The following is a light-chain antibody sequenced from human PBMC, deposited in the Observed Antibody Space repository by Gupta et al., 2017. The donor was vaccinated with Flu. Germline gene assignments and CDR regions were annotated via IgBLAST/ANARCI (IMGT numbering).Light chain of an antibody. V-gene: IGKV1-5*03. Sequence: DIQLTQSPSTRSASVGDRVSITCRASQSITTWLAWYQQKPKKAPKLLIYMASTLESGVPSRFSGSGSGTECTLTISSLQPDDFATYYCQQYSSNCRTFGQGTKVDIK. CDR3: QQYSSNCRT. CDR1: QSITTW. J-gene: IGKJ1*01. CDR2: MAS.